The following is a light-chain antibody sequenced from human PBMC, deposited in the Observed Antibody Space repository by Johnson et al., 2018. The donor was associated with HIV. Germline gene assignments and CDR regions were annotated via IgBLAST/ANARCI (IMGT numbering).Light chain of an antibody. CDR1: SSNIGNNY. Sequence: QSVLTQPPSVSAAPGQKVTISCSGSSSNIGNNYISWYQQLPGRAPKLLIYDNNKRPSGIPDRFSGSKSGTSATLGITGLQTGDEADYYCGTGDSSPDAYVFGTGTKVAVL. J-gene: IGLJ1*01. V-gene: IGLV1-51*01. CDR3: GTGDSSPDAYV. CDR2: DNN.